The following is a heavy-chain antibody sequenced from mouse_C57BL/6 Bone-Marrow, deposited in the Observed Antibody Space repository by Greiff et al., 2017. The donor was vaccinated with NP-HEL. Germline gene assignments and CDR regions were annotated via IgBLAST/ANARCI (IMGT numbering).Heavy chain of an antibody. D-gene: IGHD1-1*01. CDR2: IYLGNGYT. CDR1: GYTFTSYG. CDR3: ARTDYGSSYVWFAY. J-gene: IGHJ3*01. Sequence: EVQLQQSGAELVRPGSSVKMSCKTSGYTFTSYGINWVKQRPGQGLEWIGYIYLGNGYTEYNEKFNGKATLTSDTSSSTAYMQLSSLTSEDSAIYFCARTDYGSSYVWFAYWGQGTLVTVSA. V-gene: IGHV1-58*01.